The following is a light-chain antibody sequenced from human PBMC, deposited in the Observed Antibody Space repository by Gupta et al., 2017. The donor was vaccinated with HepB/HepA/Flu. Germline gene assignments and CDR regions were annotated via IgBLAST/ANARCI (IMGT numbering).Light chain of an antibody. J-gene: IGLJ1*01. Sequence: QSVLTQPPSVSGAPGQRVTISCTGSSSNIGAGSDVNWYQQFPRTAPKLLIYANSNRPSGVPDRFSGSKSGTSASLAITGLQAEDEADYYCQSYDRGLNTYVFGTGTKVSVL. CDR2: ANS. CDR3: QSYDRGLNTYV. CDR1: SSNIGAGSD. V-gene: IGLV1-40*01.